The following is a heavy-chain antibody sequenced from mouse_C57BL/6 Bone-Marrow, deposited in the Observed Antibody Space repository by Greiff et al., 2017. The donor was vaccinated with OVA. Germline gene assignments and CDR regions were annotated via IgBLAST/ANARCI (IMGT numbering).Heavy chain of an antibody. Sequence: QVHVKQSGAELARPGASVKLSCKASGYTFTSYGISWVKQRTGQGLEWIGEIYPRSGNTYYNEKFKGKATLTADKSSSTAYMELRSLTSEDSAVYVCARASYGSSYNYWGQGTTLTVSS. CDR1: GYTFTSYG. CDR2: IYPRSGNT. J-gene: IGHJ2*01. V-gene: IGHV1-81*01. D-gene: IGHD1-1*01. CDR3: ARASYGSSYNY.